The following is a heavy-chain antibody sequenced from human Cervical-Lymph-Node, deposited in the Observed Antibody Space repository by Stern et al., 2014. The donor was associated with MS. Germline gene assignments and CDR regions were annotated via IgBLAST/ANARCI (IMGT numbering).Heavy chain of an antibody. D-gene: IGHD2-15*01. V-gene: IGHV3-15*01. CDR1: GFTFSNAW. CDR2: IKSKTDGGTT. Sequence: EVQLVESGGGLVKPGGSLRLSCAASGFTFSNAWMSWVRQAPGKGLEWVGRIKSKTDGGTTDYAAPVKGRFTISRDDSKNTLYLQMNSLKTEDTAVYYCTTDQVVVAASFDYWGQGTLVTVSS. CDR3: TTDQVVVAASFDY. J-gene: IGHJ4*02.